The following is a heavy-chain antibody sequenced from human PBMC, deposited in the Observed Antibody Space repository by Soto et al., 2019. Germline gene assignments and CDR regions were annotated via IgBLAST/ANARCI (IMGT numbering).Heavy chain of an antibody. D-gene: IGHD1-7*01. V-gene: IGHV1-8*01. CDR3: AREVSGWNYDY. CDR2: MNPNSGST. CDR1: GYTFTSYD. J-gene: IGHJ4*02. Sequence: GASVKVSCKASGYTFTSYDINWVRQATGQGLEWMGWMNPNSGSTGYAQKFQGRVTMTRDTSTSTVYMELSSLRSEDTAVYYCAREVSGWNYDYWGQGTLVTVSS.